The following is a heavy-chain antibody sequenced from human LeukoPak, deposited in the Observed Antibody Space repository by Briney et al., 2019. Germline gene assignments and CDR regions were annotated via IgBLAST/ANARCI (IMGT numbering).Heavy chain of an antibody. CDR2: IKQDESEK. V-gene: IGHV3-7*04. CDR3: ARGSSSRTVGNFDY. CDR1: RLTFSSFW. Sequence: GGSLRLSCVASRLTFSSFWMSWVRQAPGKGLEWVANIKQDESEKYYVDSVKGRFTISRDNAKNSLYLQMNSLRAEDTAVYYCARGSSSRTVGNFDYWGQGTLVTVSS. J-gene: IGHJ4*02. D-gene: IGHD3-10*01.